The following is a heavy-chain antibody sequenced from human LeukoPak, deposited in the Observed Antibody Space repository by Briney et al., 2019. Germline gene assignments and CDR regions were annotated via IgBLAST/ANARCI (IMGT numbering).Heavy chain of an antibody. CDR3: ARGVNSGYFDY. Sequence: SETLSLTCTVSGGSISSYYWTWIRQPPGKGLEWIGYIYYSGSTNYNPSLKSRVTISVDTSKNQFSLKLTSVTAADTAVYYCARGVNSGYFDYCGQGTLVAVSS. CDR2: IYYSGST. J-gene: IGHJ4*02. D-gene: IGHD1-26*01. CDR1: GGSISSYY. V-gene: IGHV4-59*01.